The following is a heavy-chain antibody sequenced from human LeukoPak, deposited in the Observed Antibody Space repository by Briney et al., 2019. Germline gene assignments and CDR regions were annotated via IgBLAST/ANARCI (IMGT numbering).Heavy chain of an antibody. V-gene: IGHV4-34*01. CDR1: GGSFSGYY. J-gene: IGHJ6*02. Sequence: PSETLSLTCAVYGGSFSGYYWSWIRQPPGKGLEWIGEINHSGSTNYNPSLKSRVTISVDTSKNQFSLKLSSVTAADTAVYYCAGVPIVVVPTAIGYYYGMDVWGQGTTVTVSS. D-gene: IGHD2-2*01. CDR3: AGVPIVVVPTAIGYYYGMDV. CDR2: INHSGST.